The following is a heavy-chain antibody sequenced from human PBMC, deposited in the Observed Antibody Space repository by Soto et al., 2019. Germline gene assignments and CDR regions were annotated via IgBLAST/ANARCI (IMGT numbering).Heavy chain of an antibody. CDR1: GGTFSSYA. Sequence: SVKVSCKVSGGTFSSYAISWVRQAPGQGLEWMGGIIPIFGTANYAQKFQGRVTITADKSTSTAYMELSSLRSEDTAVYYCARDMAHIVVSDAFDIWGQGTMVTVSS. CDR3: ARDMAHIVVSDAFDI. V-gene: IGHV1-69*06. CDR2: IIPIFGTA. J-gene: IGHJ3*02. D-gene: IGHD2-21*01.